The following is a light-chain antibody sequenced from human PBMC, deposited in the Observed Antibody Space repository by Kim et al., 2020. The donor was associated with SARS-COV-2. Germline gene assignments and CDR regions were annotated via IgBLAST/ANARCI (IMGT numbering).Light chain of an antibody. CDR2: SAS. V-gene: IGKV1-9*01. CDR3: QQLNSYPIT. Sequence: IQLTQSPSSLSASVGDRVPITCRASQGISTYLAWYQQKPGKAPKLLIYSASTLQSGVPSRFRGSGSGTDFTLTISSLQLEDFATFFCQQLNSYPITFGQGTRLEIK. J-gene: IGKJ5*01. CDR1: QGISTY.